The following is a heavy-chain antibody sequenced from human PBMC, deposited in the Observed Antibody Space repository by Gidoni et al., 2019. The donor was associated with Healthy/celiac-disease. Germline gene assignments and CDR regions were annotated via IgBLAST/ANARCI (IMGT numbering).Heavy chain of an antibody. J-gene: IGHJ4*02. D-gene: IGHD6-19*01. CDR1: GFTFSSYA. CDR2: ISGSGGST. Sequence: EVQLLESGGGLVLPGGSLILSCADSGFTFSSYARSWVRQAPGKGLEWVSAISGSGGSTYYADSVKGRFTISRDNSKNTLYLQMNSLRAEDTAVYYCANHHSSGFGLNDYWGQGTLVTVSS. V-gene: IGHV3-23*01. CDR3: ANHHSSGFGLNDY.